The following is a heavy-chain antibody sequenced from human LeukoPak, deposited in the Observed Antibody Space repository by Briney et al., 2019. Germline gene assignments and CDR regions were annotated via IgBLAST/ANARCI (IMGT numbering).Heavy chain of an antibody. CDR3: ARSYSGSQSKGAFDY. CDR2: INPSGGST. D-gene: IGHD1-26*01. J-gene: IGHJ4*02. V-gene: IGHV1-46*01. CDR1: GYTFTSYY. Sequence: ASVKVSCKASGYTFTSYYMHWVRQAPGQGLEWMGIINPSGGSTSYAQKFQGRVTMTRDTSTSTVYMELSSLRSEDTAVYYCARSYSGSQSKGAFDYWGQGTLVTVSS.